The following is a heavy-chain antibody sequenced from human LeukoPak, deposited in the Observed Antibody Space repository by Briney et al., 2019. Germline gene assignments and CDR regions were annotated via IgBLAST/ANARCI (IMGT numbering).Heavy chain of an antibody. V-gene: IGHV3-23*01. D-gene: IGHD3-3*01. CDR3: AKDTEAIFGVVVPYFDY. CDR2: ISGSGRST. CDR1: GFTFSRYY. J-gene: IGHJ4*02. Sequence: GGSLRLSCAASGFTFSRYYMHWVRQAPGKGLEWVSGISGSGRSTYYADSVKGRFTISRDNSKNTLYLQMNTLRAEDTAVYYCAKDTEAIFGVVVPYFDYWGQGTLVTVSS.